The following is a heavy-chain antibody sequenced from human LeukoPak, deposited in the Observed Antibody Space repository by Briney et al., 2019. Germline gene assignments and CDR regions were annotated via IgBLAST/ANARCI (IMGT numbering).Heavy chain of an antibody. D-gene: IGHD3-10*01. J-gene: IGHJ4*02. Sequence: PSETLSLTCAVYGASFRNYYWSWIRQTPGKGLEWIGEIDHSGTTNYNPSLKSRVTMSVDTSKNQFSLKLSSVTAADTAVYYCAREVTMVRGVTFDYWGQGTLVTVSS. CDR2: IDHSGTT. V-gene: IGHV4-34*01. CDR3: AREVTMVRGVTFDY. CDR1: GASFRNYY.